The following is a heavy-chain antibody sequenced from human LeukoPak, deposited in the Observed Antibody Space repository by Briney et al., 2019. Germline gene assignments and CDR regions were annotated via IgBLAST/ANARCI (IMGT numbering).Heavy chain of an antibody. CDR3: AKTPWYSSGWSIHY. Sequence: PGGSLRLSCAASRFTFSSYAMSWVRQAPGKGLEWVSGVSGNGAGTYYVDSVKGRFTISRDNSKNMLYLQMNSLRAEDTAVYYCAKTPWYSSGWSIHYWGQGTLVTVSS. V-gene: IGHV3-23*01. CDR2: VSGNGAGT. CDR1: RFTFSSYA. J-gene: IGHJ4*02. D-gene: IGHD6-13*01.